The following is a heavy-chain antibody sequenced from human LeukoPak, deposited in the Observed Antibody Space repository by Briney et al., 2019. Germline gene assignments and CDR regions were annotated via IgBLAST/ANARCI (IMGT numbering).Heavy chain of an antibody. CDR1: GFIFDDYG. CDR2: INWNGGST. J-gene: IGHJ3*02. V-gene: IGHV3-20*04. D-gene: IGHD1-26*01. CDR3: ARDQGVGATLGAFDI. Sequence: GGSLRLSCAAFGFIFDDYGMSWVRQAPGKGLEWVSGINWNGGSTGYADSVKGRFTISRDNAKNSLYLQMNSLRAEDTALYYCARDQGVGATLGAFDIWGQGTMVTVSS.